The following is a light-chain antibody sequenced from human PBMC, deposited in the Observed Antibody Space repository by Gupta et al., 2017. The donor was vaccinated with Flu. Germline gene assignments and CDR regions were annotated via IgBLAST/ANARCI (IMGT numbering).Light chain of an antibody. CDR1: QTVHTNY. CDR2: ATS. CDR3: QHFGNSPPYS. Sequence: IVLTQSPATLSLSPGDRVTVSCRASQTVHTNYLAWYQHKAGQAPRLLIYATSTRDTGVPDRFSGSGSGTDYTLTISRLEPDDFATYYCQHFGNSPPYSFGQGTNLEMK. V-gene: IGKV3-20*01. J-gene: IGKJ2*03.